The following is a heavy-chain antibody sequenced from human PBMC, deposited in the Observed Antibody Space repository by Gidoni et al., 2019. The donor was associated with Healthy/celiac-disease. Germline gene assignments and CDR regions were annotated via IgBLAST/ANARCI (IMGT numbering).Heavy chain of an antibody. CDR1: GFSFSNPW. V-gene: IGHV3-15*07. J-gene: IGHJ4*02. CDR3: TGGGGYSYGGEFDY. Sequence: EVQLVESGGGLVKPGGSLRLFCAASGFSFSNPWLNWVRQAPGKGMEWVGRIKSKTDGGTTDYAAPVKGRFTISRDDSKNTLYLQMNSLKTEDTAVYYCTGGGGYSYGGEFDYWGQGTLVTVSS. CDR2: IKSKTDGGTT. D-gene: IGHD5-18*01.